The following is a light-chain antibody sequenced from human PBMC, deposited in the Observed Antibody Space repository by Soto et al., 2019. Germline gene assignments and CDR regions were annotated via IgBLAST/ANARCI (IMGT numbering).Light chain of an antibody. CDR1: QSVTSNY. CDR3: QQYGISPRT. V-gene: IGKV3-20*01. CDR2: GVS. J-gene: IGKJ1*01. Sequence: EIVLTHSPGTLSLSPGERATLSCRASQSVTSNYLAWYQQKPGQAPRLLIYGVSSRATGIPDRFSGSGSGTDFTLTISRLEPEDFAVYYCQQYGISPRTFGQGTKVDI.